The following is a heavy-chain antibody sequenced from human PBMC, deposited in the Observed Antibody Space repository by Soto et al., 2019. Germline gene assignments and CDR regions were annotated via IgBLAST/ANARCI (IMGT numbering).Heavy chain of an antibody. V-gene: IGHV3-23*01. CDR2: ISGSGGST. CDR3: AKDPYDYYDILTGSRNYYYYYMDV. D-gene: IGHD3-9*01. J-gene: IGHJ6*03. CDR1: GFTFSSYA. Sequence: GGSLRLSCAASGFTFSSYAMSWVRQAPGKGLEWVSAISGSGGSTYYADSVKGRFTISRDNSKNTLYLQMNSLRAEDTAVYYCAKDPYDYYDILTGSRNYYYYYMDVWGKGTTVTVSS.